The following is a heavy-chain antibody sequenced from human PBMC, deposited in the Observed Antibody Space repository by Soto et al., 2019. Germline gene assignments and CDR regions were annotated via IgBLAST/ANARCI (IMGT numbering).Heavy chain of an antibody. CDR3: AKSLTGDRWFDP. CDR2: IIPIFGTA. CDR1: GGTFSSYA. V-gene: IGHV1-69*13. J-gene: IGHJ5*02. Sequence: SVKVSCKASGGTFSSYAISWVRQAPGQGLEWMGGIIPIFGTANYAQKFQGRVTITADESTSTAYMELSSLRSEDTAVYYCAKSLTGDRWFDPWGQGTLVTVSS. D-gene: IGHD7-27*01.